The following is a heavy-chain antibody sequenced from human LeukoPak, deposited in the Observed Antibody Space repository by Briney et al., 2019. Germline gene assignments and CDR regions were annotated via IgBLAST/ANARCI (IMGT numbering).Heavy chain of an antibody. V-gene: IGHV3-21*01. Sequence: GGSLRLSCAASGFTFSAYSMNWVRQAPGKGLEWVSSISRSSRHVYYAGSVKGRFTISRDNAKNSLYLQMNSLRAEDMAVYFCVRDLMGSGSTTAYLHHWGQGTLVTVSS. J-gene: IGHJ1*01. CDR3: VRDLMGSGSTTAYLHH. D-gene: IGHD1-1*01. CDR2: ISRSSRHV. CDR1: GFTFSAYS.